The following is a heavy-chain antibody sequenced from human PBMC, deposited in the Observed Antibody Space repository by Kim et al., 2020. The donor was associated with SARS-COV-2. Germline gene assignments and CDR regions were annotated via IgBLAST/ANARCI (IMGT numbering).Heavy chain of an antibody. D-gene: IGHD3-10*01. Sequence: GGSLRLSCAASGFTFSSYAMSWVRQAPGKGLEWVSAISGSGGSTYYADSVKGRFTISRDNSKNTLYLQMNSLRAEDTAVYYCAKGPYNRRFGESTGWGQGTLVTVSS. CDR2: ISGSGGST. CDR1: GFTFSSYA. J-gene: IGHJ4*02. CDR3: AKGPYNRRFGESTG. V-gene: IGHV3-23*01.